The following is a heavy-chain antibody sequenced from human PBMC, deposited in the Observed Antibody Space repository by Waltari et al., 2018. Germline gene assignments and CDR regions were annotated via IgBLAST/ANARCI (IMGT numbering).Heavy chain of an antibody. CDR1: GYSISSGYY. CDR2: IYHSGST. J-gene: IGHJ4*02. Sequence: QVQLQESGPGLVKPSETLSLTCAVSGYSISSGYYWGWIRQPPGKGLEWIGSIYHSGSTYYNPSLKSRVTISVDTSKNQFSLKLSSVTAADTAVYYCARSLNYDSSGRGYLDYWGQGTLVTVSS. CDR3: ARSLNYDSSGRGYLDY. V-gene: IGHV4-38-2*01. D-gene: IGHD3-22*01.